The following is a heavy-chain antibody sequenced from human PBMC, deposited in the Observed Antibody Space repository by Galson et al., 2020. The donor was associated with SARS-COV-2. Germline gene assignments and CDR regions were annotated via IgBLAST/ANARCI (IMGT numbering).Heavy chain of an antibody. CDR3: AREERGITIFGVVAHYGMDV. CDR1: GFTFSSYS. D-gene: IGHD3-3*01. J-gene: IGHJ6*02. Sequence: GQSLKISCAASGFTFSSYSMNWVRQAPGKGLEWVSYISSSSTIYYADSVKGRFTISRDNAKNSLYLQMNSLRDEDTAVYYCAREERGITIFGVVAHYGMDVWGQGTTVTVSS. V-gene: IGHV3-48*02. CDR2: ISSSSTI.